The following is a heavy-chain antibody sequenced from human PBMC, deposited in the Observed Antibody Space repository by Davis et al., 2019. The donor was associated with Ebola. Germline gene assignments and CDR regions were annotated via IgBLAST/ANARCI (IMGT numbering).Heavy chain of an antibody. Sequence: GESLKISCAGSGFTLNNHAMSWVRQAPGKGLEWVSSISGSGFITYYADSVKGRFTISRDNSKNTLDLQMESLRVEDTAVYYCAKEITEVVAATGFDYWGQGTLVTVSS. J-gene: IGHJ4*02. V-gene: IGHV3-23*01. D-gene: IGHD2-15*01. CDR2: ISGSGFIT. CDR1: GFTLNNHA. CDR3: AKEITEVVAATGFDY.